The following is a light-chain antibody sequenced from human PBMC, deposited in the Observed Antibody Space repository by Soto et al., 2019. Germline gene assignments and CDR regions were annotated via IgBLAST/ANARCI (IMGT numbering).Light chain of an antibody. CDR3: QQSYSTPPIT. J-gene: IGKJ5*01. V-gene: IGKV1-39*01. CDR2: ATS. Sequence: DIQMTQSPSSLSASVGDRVTITCRASQSISSYLNWYQQKPGKAPKLLIYATSSLQSGVPSRISGSGSGTDFPLTISSLQPEDFATYYCQQSYSTPPITFGQGTRLEIK. CDR1: QSISSY.